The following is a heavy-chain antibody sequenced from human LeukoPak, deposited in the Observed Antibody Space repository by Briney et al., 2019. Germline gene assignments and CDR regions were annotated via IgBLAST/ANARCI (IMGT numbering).Heavy chain of an antibody. Sequence: GGSLRLSCAASGFTFSSYGMHWVRQAPGKGLEWVAVIWYDGSNKYYADSVKGRFTISRDNSKNTLYLQMNSLRAEDTAVYYCAKDLASYCSGGSCNGLDYWGQGTLVTASS. CDR3: AKDLASYCSGGSCNGLDY. V-gene: IGHV3-33*06. CDR2: IWYDGSNK. J-gene: IGHJ4*02. D-gene: IGHD2-15*01. CDR1: GFTFSSYG.